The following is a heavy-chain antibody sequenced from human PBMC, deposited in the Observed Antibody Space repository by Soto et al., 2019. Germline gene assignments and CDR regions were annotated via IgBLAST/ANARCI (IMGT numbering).Heavy chain of an antibody. V-gene: IGHV1-18*04. CDR3: AKRTSVTTWGESDY. CDR1: GYIFSDYG. D-gene: IGHD4-17*01. Sequence: QVQVMQSGAEVKKPGDSVKVSCKTSGYIFSDYGINWVRQAPGQGLEWMGWISGYSGNANLAQKFQGRVTMTTDKSPRTAYMDLRRLRADDTAVYYCAKRTSVTTWGESDYWGQGTLVTVSS. J-gene: IGHJ4*02. CDR2: ISGYSGNA.